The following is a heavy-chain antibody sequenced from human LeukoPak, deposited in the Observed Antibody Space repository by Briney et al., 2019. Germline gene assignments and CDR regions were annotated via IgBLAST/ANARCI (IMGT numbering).Heavy chain of an antibody. Sequence: GRSLRLSCAASGFTFSSYAMHWVRQAPGKGLEWVAVISYDGSNKYYADSVKGRFTISRDNSKNTLYLQMNSLRAEDTAVYYCARVGNSYDQDYYYYGIDVWGQGTTVTVSS. J-gene: IGHJ6*02. V-gene: IGHV3-30-3*01. CDR1: GFTFSSYA. CDR3: ARVGNSYDQDYYYYGIDV. CDR2: ISYDGSNK. D-gene: IGHD3-22*01.